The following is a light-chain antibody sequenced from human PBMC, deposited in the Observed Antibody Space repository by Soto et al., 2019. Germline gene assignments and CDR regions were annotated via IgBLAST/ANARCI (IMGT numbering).Light chain of an antibody. CDR2: DVS. J-gene: IGLJ1*01. Sequence: SALTQPASLSGSPGQSITISCTGNSSEICGYNYVSWYQHHPGKAPKLIIYDVSNRPSGVSNRFSGSKSGNTASLTISGLQPEDEADYYCSSYTTSNTRQIVFGTGTKVTVL. V-gene: IGLV2-14*03. CDR3: SSYTTSNTRQIV. CDR1: SSEICGYNY.